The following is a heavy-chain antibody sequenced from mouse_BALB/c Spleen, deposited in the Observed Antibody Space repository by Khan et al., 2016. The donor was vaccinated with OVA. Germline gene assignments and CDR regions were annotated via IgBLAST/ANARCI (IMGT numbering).Heavy chain of an antibody. Sequence: QIQLVQSGPELKKPGETVKISCKASGYTFTHYGMNWVKQAPGKGLKWMGWINTYTGQPTYADDFKGRFAFSLETSASTASLQINNLKNEDTATYFGARSNAYWYFDVWGAGTTVTVSS. J-gene: IGHJ1*01. V-gene: IGHV9-3-1*01. CDR1: GYTFTHYG. CDR3: ARSNAYWYFDV. CDR2: INTYTGQP.